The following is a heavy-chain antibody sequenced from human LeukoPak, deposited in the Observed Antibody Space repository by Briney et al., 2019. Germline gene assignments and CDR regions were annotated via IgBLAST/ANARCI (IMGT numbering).Heavy chain of an antibody. CDR3: AKDHFSGSYYEGIDY. CDR1: GFTFSSYA. D-gene: IGHD1-26*01. V-gene: IGHV3-30-3*01. CDR2: ISYDGSNK. J-gene: IGHJ4*02. Sequence: GRSLRLSCAASGFTFSSYAMHWVRQAPGKGLEWVAVISYDGSNKYYADSVKGRFTISRDNSKNTLYLQMNSLRAEDTAVYYCAKDHFSGSYYEGIDYWGQGTLVTVSS.